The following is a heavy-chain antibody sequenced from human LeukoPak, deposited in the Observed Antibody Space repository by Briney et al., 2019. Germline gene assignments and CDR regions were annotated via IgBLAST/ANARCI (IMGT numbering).Heavy chain of an antibody. V-gene: IGHV1-69*13. J-gene: IGHJ5*02. Sequence: SVKVSCKASGGTFSSYAISWVRQAPGQGLEWMGGIIPIFGTANYAQKFQGRVTITADESTSTAYMELSSLRSEDTAVYHCARSGFGSGISFDLWGQGTLVTVSS. D-gene: IGHD3-10*01. CDR3: ARSGFGSGISFDL. CDR1: GGTFSSYA. CDR2: IIPIFGTA.